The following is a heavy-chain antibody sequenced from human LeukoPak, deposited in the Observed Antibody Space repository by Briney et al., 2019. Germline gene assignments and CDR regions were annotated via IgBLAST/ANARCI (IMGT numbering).Heavy chain of an antibody. CDR2: IKQDGSEK. J-gene: IGHJ4*02. Sequence: GGSLRLSCAASGFTFSSYWMSWVRQAPGKGLEWVANIKQDGSEKYYVDSVKGRFTISRDNAKNSLYLRMNSLRAEDTAVYYCARAHCSGGSCYGDWGQGTLVTVSS. CDR3: ARAHCSGGSCYGD. V-gene: IGHV3-7*04. CDR1: GFTFSSYW. D-gene: IGHD2-15*01.